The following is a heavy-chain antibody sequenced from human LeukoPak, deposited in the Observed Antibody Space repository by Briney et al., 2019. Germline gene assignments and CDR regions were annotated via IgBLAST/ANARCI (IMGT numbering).Heavy chain of an antibody. D-gene: IGHD3-22*01. CDR2: MYLSGTT. V-gene: IGHV4-4*02. J-gene: IGHJ4*02. CDR3: AGLVGRYSSGLYYYYFDY. CDR1: GDSINSLDL. Sequence: SRTLSLTCTVPGDSINSLDLWSWVRQPPGTGLEWIGEMYLSGTTHSNPSVKSRVTISIDKSKNQFFLNLSSVTAADTAVYYCAGLVGRYSSGLYYYYFDYWGQGTLVTVSS.